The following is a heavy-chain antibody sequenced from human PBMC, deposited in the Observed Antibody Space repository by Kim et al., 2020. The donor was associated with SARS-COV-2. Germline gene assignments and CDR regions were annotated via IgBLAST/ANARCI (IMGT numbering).Heavy chain of an antibody. V-gene: IGHV3-21*01. J-gene: IGHJ6*02. D-gene: IGHD2-2*01. CDR1: GFTFSSYS. CDR3: ARDRQSSTSCYAGCYYYGMDV. Sequence: GGSLRLSCAASGFTFSSYSMNWVRQAPGKGLEWVSSISSSSSYIYYADSVKGRFTISRDNAKNSLYLQMNSLRAEDTAVYYCARDRQSSTSCYAGCYYYGMDVWGQGTTVTVSS. CDR2: ISSSSSYI.